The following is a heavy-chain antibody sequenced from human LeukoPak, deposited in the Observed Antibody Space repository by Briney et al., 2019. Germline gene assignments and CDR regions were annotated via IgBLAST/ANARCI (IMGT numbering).Heavy chain of an antibody. Sequence: GASVKVSCKASGYTFTSYGISWVRQAPGQGLEWMGWISAYNGNTNYAQKFQGRVTMTRDTSISTAYMELSGLRSDDTAVYYCARDRRGSYYFFNWGQGTLVTVSS. CDR3: ARDRRGSYYFFN. J-gene: IGHJ4*02. D-gene: IGHD1-26*01. V-gene: IGHV1-18*01. CDR2: ISAYNGNT. CDR1: GYTFTSYG.